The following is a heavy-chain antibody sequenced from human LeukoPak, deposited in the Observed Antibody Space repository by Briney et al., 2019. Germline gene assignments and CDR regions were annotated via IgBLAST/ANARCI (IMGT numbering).Heavy chain of an antibody. V-gene: IGHV1-8*01. CDR1: GYTFTSYD. Sequence: ASVKVSCKASGYTFTSYDINWVRRATGQGLEWMGWMNPNSGNTGYAQKFQGRVTMTRNTSISTAYMELSSLRSEDTAVYYCARGYCTNGVCYPPTYWGQGTLVTVSS. J-gene: IGHJ4*02. CDR2: MNPNSGNT. D-gene: IGHD2-8*01. CDR3: ARGYCTNGVCYPPTY.